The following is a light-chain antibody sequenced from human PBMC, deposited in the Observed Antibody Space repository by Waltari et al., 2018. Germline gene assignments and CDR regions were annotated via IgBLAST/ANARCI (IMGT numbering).Light chain of an antibody. Sequence: SYVLTQPPSVSVAPGETARITCGGDNIGSYSVHWYQQKPGQAPVLVIFYDSGRPSGIPERFSGSNAGNPATLTISRVEAGDEANYYCQVWHAAIDPGVFGTGTEVTV. CDR1: NIGSYS. CDR2: YDS. V-gene: IGLV3-21*04. CDR3: QVWHAAIDPGV. J-gene: IGLJ1*01.